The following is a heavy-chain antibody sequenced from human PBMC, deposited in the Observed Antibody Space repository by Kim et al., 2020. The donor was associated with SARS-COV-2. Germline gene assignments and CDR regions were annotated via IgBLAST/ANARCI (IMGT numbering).Heavy chain of an antibody. CDR1: GFTFSSYE. V-gene: IGHV3-48*03. D-gene: IGHD6-13*01. J-gene: IGHJ6*02. CDR3: AREMDSSSWYGYYYYGMDV. Sequence: GGSLRLSCAASGFTFSSYEMNWVRQAPGKGLEWVSYISSSGSTIYYADSVKGRFTISRDNAKNSLYLQMNSLRAEDTAVYYCAREMDSSSWYGYYYYGMDVWGQGTTVTVSS. CDR2: ISSSGSTI.